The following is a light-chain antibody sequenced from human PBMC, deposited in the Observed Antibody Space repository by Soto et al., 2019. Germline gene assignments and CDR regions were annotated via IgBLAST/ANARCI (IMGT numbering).Light chain of an antibody. CDR1: SSNIGAGYD. J-gene: IGLJ1*01. CDR2: GNS. Sequence: QSLLTQPPSVSGAPGQRVTISCTGSSSNIGAGYDVHWYQQLPGTAPKLLIYGNSNRPSGVPDRFSGSKSGTSASLAITGLQAEDEADYYCQSYDSRLSGYVVGNGTKVTVL. CDR3: QSYDSRLSGYV. V-gene: IGLV1-40*01.